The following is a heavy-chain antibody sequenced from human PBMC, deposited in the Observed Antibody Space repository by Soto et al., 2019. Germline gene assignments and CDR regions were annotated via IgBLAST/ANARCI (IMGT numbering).Heavy chain of an antibody. CDR3: VRDSRTGCSSINCYMH. J-gene: IGHJ4*02. V-gene: IGHV4-4*02. CDR1: GDSLTNNHW. D-gene: IGHD2-15*01. Sequence: QLQLRESGPGLVQPSGTLSLTCDVSGDSLTNNHWWSWVRQAPGKRLEWIGEIWHTGRPNYNPSLKSRVAISIDKSKNQFSLKLSSVTAADTAVYYCVRDSRTGCSSINCYMHWGQGTLVTVSS. CDR2: IWHTGRP.